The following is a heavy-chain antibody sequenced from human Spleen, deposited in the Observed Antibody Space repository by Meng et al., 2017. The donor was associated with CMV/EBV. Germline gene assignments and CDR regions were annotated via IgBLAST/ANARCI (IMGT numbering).Heavy chain of an antibody. CDR1: GFTFSSYE. J-gene: IGHJ4*02. D-gene: IGHD5-12*01. CDR3: AKSRNGYGGEDH. V-gene: IGHV3-23*01. Sequence: GGSLRLSCAASGFTFSSYEMNWVRQAPGKGLEWVSTISDSGGNTYYPDSVKGRFTISRDNSNKTVYLQMNRLRAEDTAIYYCAKSRNGYGGEDHWGQGMLVTVSS. CDR2: ISDSGGNT.